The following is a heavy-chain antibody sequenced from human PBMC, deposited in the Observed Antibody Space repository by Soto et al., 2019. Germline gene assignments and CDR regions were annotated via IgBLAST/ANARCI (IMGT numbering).Heavy chain of an antibody. D-gene: IGHD5-12*01. J-gene: IGHJ4*02. CDR2: INSDGSST. CDR1: GFTFSSYW. V-gene: IGHV3-74*01. Sequence: PGGSLRLSCAASGFTFSSYWMHWVRQAPGKGLVWVSRINSDGSSTSYADSVKGRFTISRDNAKNTLYLQMNSLRAEDTAVYYCARVGGWLRFLDYWGQGTLVTVSS. CDR3: ARVGGWLRFLDY.